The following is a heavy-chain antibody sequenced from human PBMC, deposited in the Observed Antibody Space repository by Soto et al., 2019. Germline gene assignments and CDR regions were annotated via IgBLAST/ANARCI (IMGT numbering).Heavy chain of an antibody. Sequence: ASVKVSCKVSGYTLTELSMHWVRQAPGKGLEWMGGFDPEDGETIYAQKFQGRVTMTEDTSTDTAYMELSSLRSEDTAVYYCATAVHLGELSLEYYFDYWGQGTLVTVSS. J-gene: IGHJ4*02. CDR1: GYTLTELS. CDR3: ATAVHLGELSLEYYFDY. V-gene: IGHV1-24*01. D-gene: IGHD3-16*02. CDR2: FDPEDGET.